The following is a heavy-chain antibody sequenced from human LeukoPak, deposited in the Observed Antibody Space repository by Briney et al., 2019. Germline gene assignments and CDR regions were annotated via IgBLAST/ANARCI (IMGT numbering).Heavy chain of an antibody. D-gene: IGHD1-7*01. J-gene: IGHJ6*02. CDR3: ASSGSGTTTTPRTYYYYYYGMDV. CDR2: IIPIFGTA. V-gene: IGHV1-69*13. Sequence: SVKVSCKASGGTFSSYAISWVRQAPGQGLEWMGGIIPIFGTANYAQKFQGRVTITADESTSTAYMELSSLRSEDTAVYYCASSGSGTTTTPRTYYYYYYGMDVWGQGSTVTVS. CDR1: GGTFSSYA.